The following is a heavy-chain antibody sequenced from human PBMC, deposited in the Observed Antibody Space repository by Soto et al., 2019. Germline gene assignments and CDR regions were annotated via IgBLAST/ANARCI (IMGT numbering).Heavy chain of an antibody. CDR2: VNPSGGHT. D-gene: IGHD2-21*02. V-gene: IGHV1-46*01. Sequence: QVQLVQSGAEVKKPGASVKVSCKASGDTFTDYYIHWVRQAPGQGLEWMGTVNPSGGHTTYAQHCLGRVTMTRDTSTTTLYMELASQLYEDTAIYFCARGEHVVVVAAALDYWGEGTLVTVSS. J-gene: IGHJ4*02. CDR3: ARGEHVVVVAAALDY. CDR1: GDTFTDYY.